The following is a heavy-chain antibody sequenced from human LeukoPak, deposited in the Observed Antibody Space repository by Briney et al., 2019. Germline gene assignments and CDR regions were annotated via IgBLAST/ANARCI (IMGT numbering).Heavy chain of an antibody. V-gene: IGHV3-73*01. Sequence: PGGSLRLSCAASGFTFSGSAMHWVRQASGKGLEWVGRIRSKAHSYATAYAASVKGRFTISRDDSKNTAYLQMNSLKTEDTAVYYCARFSWIHGHMDVWGKGTTVTVSS. CDR1: GFTFSGSA. D-gene: IGHD5-18*01. J-gene: IGHJ6*03. CDR2: IRSKAHSYAT. CDR3: ARFSWIHGHMDV.